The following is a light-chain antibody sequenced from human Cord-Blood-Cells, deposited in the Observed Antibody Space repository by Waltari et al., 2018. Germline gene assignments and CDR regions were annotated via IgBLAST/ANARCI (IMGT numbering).Light chain of an antibody. CDR1: QSVSSN. CDR3: QQYNNWPPFT. CDR2: GAS. Sequence: EIVMTQSPATLSVSPGERATLSCRASQSVSSNLAWYQQKPGQAPRLLIYGASTKGNCNPARFSGSGSGTEFTLTISSLQSEDFAVYYCQQYNNWPPFTFGPGTKVDIK. V-gene: IGKV3-15*01. J-gene: IGKJ3*01.